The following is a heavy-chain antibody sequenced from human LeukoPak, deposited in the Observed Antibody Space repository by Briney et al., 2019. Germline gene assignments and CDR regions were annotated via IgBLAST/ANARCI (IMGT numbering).Heavy chain of an antibody. CDR3: ARLVAGTSGAYYYYYYYMDV. J-gene: IGHJ6*03. CDR2: IYPGDSDT. D-gene: IGHD6-19*01. CDR1: GYSFTSYW. V-gene: IGHV5-51*01. Sequence: GESLKISCKGSGYSFTSYWIGWVRQMPGKGLEWMGIIYPGDSDTRYSPSFQGQVTISADKSISTAYLQWSSLKASDTAMYYCARLVAGTSGAYYYYYYYMDVWGKGTTVTISS.